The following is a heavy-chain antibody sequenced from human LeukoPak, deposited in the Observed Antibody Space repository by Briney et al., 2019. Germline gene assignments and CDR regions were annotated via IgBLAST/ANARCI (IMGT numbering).Heavy chain of an antibody. D-gene: IGHD2-15*01. CDR3: ARDSGCSGGSCYYYYYMDV. V-gene: IGHV3-20*04. CDR2: INWNGGST. J-gene: IGHJ6*03. Sequence: GGSLRLSCAASGFTFDDYGMSWVRQAPGKGLEWVSGINWNGGSTGYADSVKGRFTISRDNAKNSLYLQMNSLRAEDTALYYCARDSGCSGGSCYYYYYMDVWGKGTTVTVSS. CDR1: GFTFDDYG.